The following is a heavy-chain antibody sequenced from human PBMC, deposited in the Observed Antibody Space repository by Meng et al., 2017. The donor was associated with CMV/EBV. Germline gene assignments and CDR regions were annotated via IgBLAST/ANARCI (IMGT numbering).Heavy chain of an antibody. D-gene: IGHD2-15*01. CDR2: ISSSSSYI. CDR3: SRDDSVVVVAAPFDP. J-gene: IGHJ5*02. Sequence: GGSLRLSCAVSGFTFSSYSMNWVRQAPGKGLGWVSSISSSSSYIYYADSVKGRSTISRDNAKNSLYLQMNSLRAEDTAVYYCSRDDSVVVVAAPFDPWGQGTLVTVSS. V-gene: IGHV3-21*01. CDR1: GFTFSSYS.